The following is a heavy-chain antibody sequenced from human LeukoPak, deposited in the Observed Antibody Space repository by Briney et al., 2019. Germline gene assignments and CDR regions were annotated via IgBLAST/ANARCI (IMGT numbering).Heavy chain of an antibody. J-gene: IGHJ3*02. Sequence: SETLSLTCTVSGGSISSDTYYWGWIRQPPGKGLEWIGSVYYSGNTYYNPSLKSRVTISVDTSKNQFSLKLTSVTAADTAVYYCARGSPGGSSWYHLGRFDAFDIWGQGTMVTVSS. V-gene: IGHV4-39*07. CDR2: VYYSGNT. CDR1: GGSISSDTYY. CDR3: ARGSPGGSSWYHLGRFDAFDI. D-gene: IGHD6-13*01.